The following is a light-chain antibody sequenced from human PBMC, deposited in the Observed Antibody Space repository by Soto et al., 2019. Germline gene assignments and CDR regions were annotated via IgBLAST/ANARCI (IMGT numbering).Light chain of an antibody. Sequence: QSVLTQPASVSGSPGQSITISCTGTSSDVGSYNLVSWYQQHPGKAHKLMIYEGSKRPSGVSNRFSGSKSGNTASLTISGLQAEDEADYYCCSYAGSSTDVVFGGGTKLTVL. CDR2: EGS. CDR3: CSYAGSSTDVV. J-gene: IGLJ2*01. CDR1: SSDVGSYNL. V-gene: IGLV2-23*01.